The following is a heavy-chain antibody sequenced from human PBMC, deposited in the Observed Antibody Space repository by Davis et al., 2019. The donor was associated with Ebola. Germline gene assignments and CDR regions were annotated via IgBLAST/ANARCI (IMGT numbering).Heavy chain of an antibody. J-gene: IGHJ4*02. CDR2: IRNDETTK. CDR1: GFTGLTFNGYG. D-gene: IGHD3-9*01. Sequence: GESLKISCAASGFTGLTFNGYGMHWVRQAPGKGLEWAAIIRNDETTKYYADSVKGRFTISRDNSRNTLYLQMNSLRTEDTAVYYCATDGSNYDISDWGQGILVTVSS. CDR3: ATDGSNYDISD. V-gene: IGHV3-30*02.